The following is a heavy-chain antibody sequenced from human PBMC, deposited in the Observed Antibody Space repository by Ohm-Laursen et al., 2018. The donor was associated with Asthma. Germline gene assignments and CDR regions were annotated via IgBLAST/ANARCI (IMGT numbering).Heavy chain of an antibody. CDR2: INPNSGGT. CDR3: ARERGSSWPYYFDY. CDR1: GHTFTGYY. D-gene: IGHD6-13*01. Sequence: GSSVKVSCKASGHTFTGYYMHWVRQAPGQGLEWMGWINPNSGGTNYAQKFQGWVTMTRDTSISTAYMELSRLRSDDTAVYYCARERGSSWPYYFDYWGQGTLVTVSS. V-gene: IGHV1-2*04. J-gene: IGHJ4*02.